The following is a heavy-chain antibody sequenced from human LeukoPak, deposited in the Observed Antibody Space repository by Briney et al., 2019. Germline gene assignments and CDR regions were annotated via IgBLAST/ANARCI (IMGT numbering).Heavy chain of an antibody. J-gene: IGHJ4*02. V-gene: IGHV3-23*01. CDR1: GFTFSSYA. CDR2: ISGSGGST. CDR3: AKVGQQADSIPYYFDH. D-gene: IGHD2-21*01. Sequence: GGSLRLSCAASGFTFSSYAMSWVRQAPGKGLEWVSGISGSGGSTYYADSVKGRFTISRDNSKNTLYLQMNSLRAEDTAVYYCAKVGQQADSIPYYFDHWGQGTLVTVSS.